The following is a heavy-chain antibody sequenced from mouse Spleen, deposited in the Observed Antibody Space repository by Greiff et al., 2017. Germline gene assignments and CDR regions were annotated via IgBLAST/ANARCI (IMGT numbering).Heavy chain of an antibody. J-gene: IGHJ4*01. CDR3: ARNWYYYAMDY. D-gene: IGHD4-1*01. Sequence: EVQLQQSGPGLVKPSQSLSLTCSVTGYSITSGYYWNWIRQFPGNKLEWMGYISYDGSNNYNPSLKNRISITRDTSKNQFFLKLNSVTTEDTATYYCARNWYYYAMDYWGQGTSVTVSS. CDR1: GYSITSGYY. V-gene: IGHV3-6*01. CDR2: ISYDGSN.